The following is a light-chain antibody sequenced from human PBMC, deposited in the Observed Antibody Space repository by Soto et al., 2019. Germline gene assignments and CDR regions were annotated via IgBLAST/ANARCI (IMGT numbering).Light chain of an antibody. V-gene: IGLV2-14*01. Sequence: QSVLTQPASVSGSPGQSITLSCTGTSSDIGGYDYVSWYQRHPGKAPKLIIYDVNNRPSGVSNRFSGSKSGNTASLPISGLQAEDDADYYCTSYASGSSPVVFGGGTKLTVL. J-gene: IGLJ2*01. CDR3: TSYASGSSPVV. CDR2: DVN. CDR1: SSDIGGYDY.